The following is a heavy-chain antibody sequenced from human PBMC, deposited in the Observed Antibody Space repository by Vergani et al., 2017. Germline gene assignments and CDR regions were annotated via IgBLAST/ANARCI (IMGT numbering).Heavy chain of an antibody. J-gene: IGHJ4*02. CDR2: ISSNGGST. V-gene: IGHV3-64*01. D-gene: IGHD3-3*01. Sequence: EVQLVESGGGLVQPGGSLRLSCAASGFTFSSYAMHWVRQAPGKGLEYVSAISSNGGSTYYANSVKGRFTISRDNSKNTLYLQMGSLGAEDMAVYYCAREGLHGSGPDYWGQGTLVTVSS. CDR1: GFTFSSYA. CDR3: AREGLHGSGPDY.